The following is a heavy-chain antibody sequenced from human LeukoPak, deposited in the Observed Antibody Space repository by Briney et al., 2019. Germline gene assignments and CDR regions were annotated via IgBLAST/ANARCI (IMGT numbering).Heavy chain of an antibody. CDR2: IYTSGST. CDR3: ARVGYDILTGYPSTPYYYYYYMDV. CDR1: GGSISSGSYY. J-gene: IGHJ6*03. Sequence: PSQTLSLTCTVSGGSISSGSYYWSWIRQPAGKGLEWIGRIYTSGSTNYNPSLKSRVTISVDTSKSQFSLKLSSVTAADTAVYYCARVGYDILTGYPSTPYYYYYYMDVWGKGTTVTVSS. D-gene: IGHD3-9*01. V-gene: IGHV4-61*02.